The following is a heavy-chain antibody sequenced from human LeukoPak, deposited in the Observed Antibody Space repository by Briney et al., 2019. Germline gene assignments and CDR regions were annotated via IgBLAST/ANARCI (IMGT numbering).Heavy chain of an antibody. CDR3: AIRYCSGGSCYSEYFQH. J-gene: IGHJ1*01. CDR1: GYTFTSYD. V-gene: IGHV1-8*01. D-gene: IGHD2-15*01. Sequence: ASVKVSCKASGYTFTSYDINWLRQATGQGLEWMGWMNPNSGNTGYAQKFQGRVTMTRNTSISTAYMELSSLRSEDTAVYYCAIRYCSGGSCYSEYFQHWGQGTLVTVSS. CDR2: MNPNSGNT.